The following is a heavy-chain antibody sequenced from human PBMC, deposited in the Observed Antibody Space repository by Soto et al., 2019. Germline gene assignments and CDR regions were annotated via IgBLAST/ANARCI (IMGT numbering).Heavy chain of an antibody. V-gene: IGHV3-30-3*01. CDR1: GFTFSLYG. CDR3: ARGGPYDGGSGFYYKSRNYLDS. J-gene: IGHJ4*02. Sequence: QVQLVESGGGVVQPGRSLRLSCAASGFTFSLYGVHWVRQAPGKGLEWVAVISSDGSNKYYADSVKGRFTISRDNSRNTLYLKLSGVRAEDTAMYYCARGGPYDGGSGFYYKSRNYLDSWGQGPLVTVSS. D-gene: IGHD3-10*01. CDR2: ISSDGSNK.